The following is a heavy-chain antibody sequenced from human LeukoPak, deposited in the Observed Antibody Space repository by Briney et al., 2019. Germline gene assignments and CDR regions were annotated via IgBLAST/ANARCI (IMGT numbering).Heavy chain of an antibody. V-gene: IGHV3-48*01. CDR3: TRGDYYDSSGYYFLFDY. Sequence: GSLRLSCAASGFTFSSYSMNWVRQAPGKGLEWVSYISSSSSTIYYADSVKGRFTISRDNAKNSLYLQMNSLKTEDTAVYYCTRGDYYDSSGYYFLFDYWGQGTLVTVSS. CDR1: GFTFSSYS. CDR2: ISSSSSTI. D-gene: IGHD3-22*01. J-gene: IGHJ4*02.